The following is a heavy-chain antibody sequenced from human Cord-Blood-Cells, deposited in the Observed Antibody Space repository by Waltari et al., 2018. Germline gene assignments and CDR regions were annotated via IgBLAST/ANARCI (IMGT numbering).Heavy chain of an antibody. J-gene: IGHJ4*02. CDR3: ATVPIAAAPF. CDR1: GYTLTDLS. CDR2: CDPEDGET. V-gene: IGHV1-24*01. Sequence: QVQLVQSGAEVKKPGASVKVSCKVSGYTLTDLSMHWVRQAPGKGLEWMGGCDPEDGETIYAQKFQGRVTMPEDTSTDTAYMELSSLRSEDTAVYYCATVPIAAAPFWGQGTLVTVSS. D-gene: IGHD6-13*01.